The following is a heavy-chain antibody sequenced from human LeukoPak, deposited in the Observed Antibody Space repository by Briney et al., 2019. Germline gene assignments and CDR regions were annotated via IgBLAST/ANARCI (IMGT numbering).Heavy chain of an antibody. V-gene: IGHV1-2*02. CDR1: GYTFTGYY. Sequence: ASVKVSCKASGYTFTGYYMHWVRQAPGQGLEWMGWVNPNSGDTYFTQKFQGRVTMTRDTSISTAYMELSRLRSDDTAIYYCARGRRILVGDTNAGDFFDYWGQGTLVTVSS. CDR2: VNPNSGDT. D-gene: IGHD1-26*01. CDR3: ARGRRILVGDTNAGDFFDY. J-gene: IGHJ4*02.